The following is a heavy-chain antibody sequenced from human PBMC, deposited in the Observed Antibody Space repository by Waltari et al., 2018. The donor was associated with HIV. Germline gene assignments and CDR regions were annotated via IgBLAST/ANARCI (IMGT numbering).Heavy chain of an antibody. CDR1: GFTFSSYG. Sequence: QVQLVESGGGVVQPGRSLRLSCAASGFTFSSYGMHWVRQAPGKGLEWVAVISYDGSNKYYADSVKGRFTISRDNSKNTLYLQMNSLRAEDTAVYYCVKEGDDSSGYYGDAFDIWGQGTMVTVSS. J-gene: IGHJ3*02. D-gene: IGHD3-22*01. V-gene: IGHV3-30*18. CDR2: ISYDGSNK. CDR3: VKEGDDSSGYYGDAFDI.